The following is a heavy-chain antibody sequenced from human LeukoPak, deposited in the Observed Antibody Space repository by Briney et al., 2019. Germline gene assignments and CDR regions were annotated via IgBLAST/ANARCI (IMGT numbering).Heavy chain of an antibody. V-gene: IGHV3-7*01. J-gene: IGHJ4*02. CDR3: ARVGITMVRGRPGYYLDY. D-gene: IGHD3-10*01. Sequence: GGSLRLSCAASGFTFGSYWMSWVRQAPGKGLEWVANIKQDGSEKYYVDSVKGRFTISRDNAKNSLYLQMNSLRAEDTAVYYCARVGITMVRGRPGYYLDYWGQGTLVTVSS. CDR2: IKQDGSEK. CDR1: GFTFGSYW.